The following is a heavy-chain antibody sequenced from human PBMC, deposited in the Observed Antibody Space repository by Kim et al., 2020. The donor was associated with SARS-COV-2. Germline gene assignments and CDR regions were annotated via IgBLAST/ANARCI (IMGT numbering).Heavy chain of an antibody. V-gene: IGHV1-69*06. J-gene: IGHJ6*02. Sequence: SVKVSCKASGGTFSSYAISWVRQAPGQGLEWMGGIIPIFGTANYAQKFQGRVTITADKSTSTAYMELSSLRSEDTAVYYCARGRAIVVVPPRGYYGMDVWGQGTTVTVSS. D-gene: IGHD2-2*01. CDR2: IIPIFGTA. CDR1: GGTFSSYA. CDR3: ARGRAIVVVPPRGYYGMDV.